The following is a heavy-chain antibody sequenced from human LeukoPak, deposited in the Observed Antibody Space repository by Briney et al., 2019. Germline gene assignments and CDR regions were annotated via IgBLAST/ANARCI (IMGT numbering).Heavy chain of an antibody. CDR2: INHSGST. CDR3: ARPSYSXSLDAFDI. J-gene: IGHJ3*02. CDR1: GGSFSGYY. D-gene: IGHD1-26*01. V-gene: IGHV4-34*01. Sequence: SETLSLTCAVYGGSFSGYYWSWIRQPPGKGLEWIGEINHSGSTSHNPSLKSRVTISVDTSKNQFSLKLSSVTAADTAVYYCARPSYSXSLDAFDIWGQGTMVTVSS.